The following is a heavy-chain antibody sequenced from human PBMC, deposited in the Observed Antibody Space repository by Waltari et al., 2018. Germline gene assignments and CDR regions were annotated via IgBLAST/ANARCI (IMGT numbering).Heavy chain of an antibody. CDR3: ARDRASLGHPMSREFDY. CDR2: VNPRSGDT. J-gene: IGHJ4*02. CDR1: GYIFTAYY. D-gene: IGHD3-10*02. V-gene: IGHV1-2*02. Sequence: QIQLVQSGAEVKTPGASVKVSCKPSGYIFTAYYVHWLQQAPGQGLEWMGKVNPRSGDTTYAQKLQDRVTLISDTSINTAYMELTRLTSDDTAVYYCARDRASLGHPMSREFDYWGRGTLVTVS.